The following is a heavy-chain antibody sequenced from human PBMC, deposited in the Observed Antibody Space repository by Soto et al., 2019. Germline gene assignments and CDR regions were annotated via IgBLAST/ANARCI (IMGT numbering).Heavy chain of an antibody. CDR1: GVSVSNGSYY. V-gene: IGHV4-61*01. CDR2: IYYSGST. J-gene: IGHJ4*02. CDR3: AREQQLGHVKPFDY. D-gene: IGHD6-13*01. Sequence: PSETLSLTCTVSGVSVSNGSYYWSWIRQPPGKGLEWIGYIYYSGSTNYNPSLKSRVTISVDTSKNQFSLKLSSVTATDTAIYYCAREQQLGHVKPFDYWGQGTLVTVSS.